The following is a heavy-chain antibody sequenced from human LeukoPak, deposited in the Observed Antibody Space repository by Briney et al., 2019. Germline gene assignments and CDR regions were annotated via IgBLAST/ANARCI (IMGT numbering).Heavy chain of an antibody. D-gene: IGHD6-19*01. CDR3: ARGSSGWRDAFDI. J-gene: IGHJ3*02. CDR2: INPSDGNT. Sequence: EASVKVSCKASGYTFTTYKIHWVRQAPGQGLEWVGIINPSDGNTRNAQKFQGRVTMTRDTSTGTVYLELSSLRSEDTAVYYCARGSSGWRDAFDIWGQGTMVTVSS. V-gene: IGHV1-46*01. CDR1: GYTFTTYK.